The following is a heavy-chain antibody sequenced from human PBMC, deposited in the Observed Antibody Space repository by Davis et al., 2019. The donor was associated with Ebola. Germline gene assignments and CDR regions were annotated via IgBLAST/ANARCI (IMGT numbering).Heavy chain of an antibody. CDR2: IIPIFGTA. J-gene: IGHJ4*02. Sequence: SVKVSCKASGGTFSSYAISWVRQAPGQGLEWMGGIIPIFGTANYAQKFQGRISITGDTSATTAYMELSSLRYEDTAVYYCARDGLELHLPDYWGPGTLLTVSS. CDR3: ARDGLELHLPDY. V-gene: IGHV1-69*06. D-gene: IGHD1-7*01. CDR1: GGTFSSYA.